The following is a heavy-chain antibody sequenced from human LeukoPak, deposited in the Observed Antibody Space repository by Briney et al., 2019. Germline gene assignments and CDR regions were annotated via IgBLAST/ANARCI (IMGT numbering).Heavy chain of an antibody. CDR2: INSRGSSI. Sequence: GGSLRLSCAASGFTFSSYEMNWVRQAPGRGLEWLSYINSRGSSIYYADSVKGRFTISRDNAKNSLYLQMNSLRAEDTAVYYCVLWFGDYFDYWGQGTLVTVSS. CDR3: VLWFGDYFDY. CDR1: GFTFSSYE. V-gene: IGHV3-48*03. D-gene: IGHD3-10*01. J-gene: IGHJ4*02.